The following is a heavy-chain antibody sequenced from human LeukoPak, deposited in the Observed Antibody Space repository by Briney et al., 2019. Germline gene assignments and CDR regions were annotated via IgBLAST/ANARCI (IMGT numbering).Heavy chain of an antibody. V-gene: IGHV3-7*01. D-gene: IGHD3-22*01. J-gene: IGHJ4*02. CDR1: GFTFSSYW. CDR3: ARDSGYYYPNHDY. Sequence: GGSLRLSCAASGFTFSSYWMSWVRQAPGKGLEWVANIKQDGSEKYYVDSVKGRFTISRDNAKNSLYLQMNSLRAEDTAVYYCARDSGYYYPNHDYWGQGTLVTVSS. CDR2: IKQDGSEK.